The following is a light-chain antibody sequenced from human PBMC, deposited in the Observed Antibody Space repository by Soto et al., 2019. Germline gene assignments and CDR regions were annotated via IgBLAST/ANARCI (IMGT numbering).Light chain of an antibody. Sequence: SYELTQPPSVSVAPGQTASITCGGKNIGAKGGHWYQQKNPGQAPVLVVFDDRARPSAIPERFSGSNSGNTATLTISRIEAGDEADYYCQVWHSTSVRVFGGGTKLTVL. CDR1: NIGAKG. CDR2: DDR. V-gene: IGLV3-21*02. CDR3: QVWHSTSVRV. J-gene: IGLJ2*01.